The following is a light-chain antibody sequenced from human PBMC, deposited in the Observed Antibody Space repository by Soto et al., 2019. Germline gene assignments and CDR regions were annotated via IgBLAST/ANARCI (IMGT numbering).Light chain of an antibody. CDR2: DAS. J-gene: IGKJ3*01. CDR1: QSVSSY. Sequence: EIVLTQSPATLSLSPGERATLSCRASQSVSSYLAWYQQKPGQAPRLLIYDASNTATGIPARFSGSGSGTEITFTISSLEPEDFAVYYYQRHRNSPPLYTFGHGTKVDIK. V-gene: IGKV3-11*01. CDR3: QRHRNSPPLYT.